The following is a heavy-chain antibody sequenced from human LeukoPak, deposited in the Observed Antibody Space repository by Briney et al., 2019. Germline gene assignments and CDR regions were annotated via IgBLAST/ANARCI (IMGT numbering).Heavy chain of an antibody. CDR2: ISWNSGSI. J-gene: IGHJ3*02. CDR1: GFTFDDYA. CDR3: AKAEFGLAPDAFDI. Sequence: PGGSLRLSCAASGFTFDDYAMHWVRQAPGKGLEWVSGISWNSGSIGYADSVKGRFTISRDNAKNSLYLQMNSLRAEDTALYYCAKAEFGLAPDAFDIWGQGTMVTVSS. V-gene: IGHV3-9*01. D-gene: IGHD3/OR15-3a*01.